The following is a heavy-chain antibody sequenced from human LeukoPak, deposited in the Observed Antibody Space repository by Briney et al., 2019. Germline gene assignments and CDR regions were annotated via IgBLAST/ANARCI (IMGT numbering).Heavy chain of an antibody. J-gene: IGHJ3*02. CDR1: GFTFSNYW. CDR2: INQDGSEK. CDR3: ARQNGWELLAFDI. Sequence: GGSLRLSCAASGFTFSNYWMTWVRQAPGKGLEWEGNINQDGSEKHYVDSVKGRFTISRDNAKNSLYLQMNSLRAEDTAVYYCARQNGWELLAFDIWGQGTMVTVSS. V-gene: IGHV3-7*01. D-gene: IGHD1-26*01.